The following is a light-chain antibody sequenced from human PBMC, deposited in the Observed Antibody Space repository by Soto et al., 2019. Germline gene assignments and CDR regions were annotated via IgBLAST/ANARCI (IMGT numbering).Light chain of an antibody. CDR1: SSHLGGYNY. Sequence: QSALTQPASVSGSPGQSITISCTGTSSHLGGYNYVSWYQQHPGKAPKVMIYEVSNRPSGVSNRFSGSKSGNTASLTISGLQAEDEADYYCSSYTSSSTLVFGGGTKLTVL. J-gene: IGLJ2*01. V-gene: IGLV2-14*01. CDR3: SSYTSSSTLV. CDR2: EVS.